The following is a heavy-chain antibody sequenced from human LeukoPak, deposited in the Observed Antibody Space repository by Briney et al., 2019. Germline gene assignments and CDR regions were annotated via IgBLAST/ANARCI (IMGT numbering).Heavy chain of an antibody. Sequence: SETLSPTCTVSGGSISSSSYYWGWIRQPPGKGLEWIGSIYYSGSTYYNPSLKSRVTISVDTSKNQFSLKLSSVTAADTAVYYCGSSSSWYGGFDYWGQGTLVTVSS. V-gene: IGHV4-39*01. D-gene: IGHD6-13*01. CDR1: GGSISSSSYY. CDR3: GSSSSWYGGFDY. J-gene: IGHJ4*02. CDR2: IYYSGST.